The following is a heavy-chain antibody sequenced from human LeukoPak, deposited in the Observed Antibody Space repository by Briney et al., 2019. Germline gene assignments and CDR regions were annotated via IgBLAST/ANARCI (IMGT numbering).Heavy chain of an antibody. CDR1: GGSISSSSYY. J-gene: IGHJ5*02. D-gene: IGHD3-3*01. Sequence: PSETLSLTCTVSGGSISSSSYYWGWIRQPPGKGLEWIGSIYYSGSTHYNPSLKSRVTISVDTSKNQFSLKLSSVTAADTAVYYCARSPYVLRFLEWSQPLQNNWFDPWGQGTLVTVSS. CDR2: IYYSGST. V-gene: IGHV4-39*01. CDR3: ARSPYVLRFLEWSQPLQNNWFDP.